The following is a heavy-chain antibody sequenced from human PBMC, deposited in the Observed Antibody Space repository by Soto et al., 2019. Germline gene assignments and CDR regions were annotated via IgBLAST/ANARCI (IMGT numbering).Heavy chain of an antibody. J-gene: IGHJ4*02. Sequence: QVQLVESGGGVVQPGRSLRLSCAASGFTFSSYGMHWVRQAPGKGLEWVAVISYDGSNKYYADSVKGRFTISRDNSKTTLYLQMNSVRAEDTAVYYCAKDEPSGVQLKAQYYFDYWGQGTLVTVSS. D-gene: IGHD2-8*01. CDR3: AKDEPSGVQLKAQYYFDY. CDR1: GFTFSSYG. V-gene: IGHV3-30*18. CDR2: ISYDGSNK.